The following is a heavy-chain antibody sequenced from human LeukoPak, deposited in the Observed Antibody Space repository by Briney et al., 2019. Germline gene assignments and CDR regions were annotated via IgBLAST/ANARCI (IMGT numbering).Heavy chain of an antibody. CDR1: ACTFSRYG. CDR2: ISAHNGNT. CDR3: ARQSMTGNERGDDAFDI. J-gene: IGHJ3*02. D-gene: IGHD3-9*01. V-gene: IGHV1-18*01. Sequence: ASVKVSCKASACTFSRYGISWVRQAPGQGLEWMGWISAHNGNTNYAQKFQGRVAMTTDTSTSTAYMELRSLRSDDTAVYYCARQSMTGNERGDDAFDIWGQGTMVTVSS.